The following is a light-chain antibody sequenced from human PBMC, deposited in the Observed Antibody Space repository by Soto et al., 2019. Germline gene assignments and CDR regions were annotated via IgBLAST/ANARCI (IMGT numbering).Light chain of an antibody. V-gene: IGKV2-28*01. Sequence: DIVMTQSPLSLPVTPGEPASISCRSSQSLLHYNAYNYLDWYLQKPGQSPQLLIYLGSNRASGVPDRFSGSGSGTDFTLKISRVEAEDVGVYYCMQALQTRRPFAQGTKVDIK. CDR3: MQALQTRRP. CDR1: QSLLHYNAYNY. CDR2: LGS. J-gene: IGKJ1*01.